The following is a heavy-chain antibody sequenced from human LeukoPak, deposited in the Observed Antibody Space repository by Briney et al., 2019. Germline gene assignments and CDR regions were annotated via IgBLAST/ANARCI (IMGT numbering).Heavy chain of an antibody. D-gene: IGHD2-2*01. J-gene: IGHJ5*02. CDR1: GYTFTSYD. CDR2: MNPNSGNT. Sequence: GASVKVSCKASGYTFTSYDINWVRQATGQGLEWMGWMNPNSGNTGYAQKFQGRVTMTRNTSISTAYMELSSLRSEDTAVYYCARALPGYCSSTSCSNWFDPWGQGTLVTVSS. V-gene: IGHV1-8*01. CDR3: ARALPGYCSSTSCSNWFDP.